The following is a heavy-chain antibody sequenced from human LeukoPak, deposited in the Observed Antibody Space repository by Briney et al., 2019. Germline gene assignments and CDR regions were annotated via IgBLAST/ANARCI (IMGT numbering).Heavy chain of an antibody. Sequence: PSETLSLTCTVSGGSLNTPNYYWGWIRQTPGKGLEWIGYIYYSGSTNYNPSLKSRVTISVDTSKNQFSLKLSSVTAADTAVYYCARTTEAHSWRTRYYDYYMDVWGKGTTVTVSS. V-gene: IGHV4-61*01. D-gene: IGHD6-13*01. CDR3: ARTTEAHSWRTRYYDYYMDV. CDR1: GGSLNTPNYY. J-gene: IGHJ6*03. CDR2: IYYSGST.